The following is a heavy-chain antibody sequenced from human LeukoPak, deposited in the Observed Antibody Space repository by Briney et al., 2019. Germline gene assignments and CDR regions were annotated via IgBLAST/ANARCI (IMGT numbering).Heavy chain of an antibody. J-gene: IGHJ3*02. Sequence: GGSLRLSCAASGFTFSSYAMSWVRQAPGKGLEWVSAISGSGGSTYYADSVKGRFTISRDNSKNTLYLQMNSLRAEDTAVYYCAKDTTGYCSSTSCEMAFDIWGQGTMVTVSS. V-gene: IGHV3-23*01. CDR2: ISGSGGST. D-gene: IGHD2-2*01. CDR1: GFTFSSYA. CDR3: AKDTTGYCSSTSCEMAFDI.